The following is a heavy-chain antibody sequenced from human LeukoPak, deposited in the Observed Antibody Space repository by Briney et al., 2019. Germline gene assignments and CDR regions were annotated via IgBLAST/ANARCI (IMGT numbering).Heavy chain of an antibody. V-gene: IGHV1-46*01. Sequence: ASVKVSCKASGYTVTRYYMHWVRQAPGQGLGWMGIINPSGGSTSYAQKFQDRVTMTRDMSTSTVYMELSSLRSEDTAVYYCARGWSVAAAGSRFDYWGQGTLVTVSS. CDR2: INPSGGST. D-gene: IGHD6-13*01. CDR1: GYTVTRYY. J-gene: IGHJ4*02. CDR3: ARGWSVAAAGSRFDY.